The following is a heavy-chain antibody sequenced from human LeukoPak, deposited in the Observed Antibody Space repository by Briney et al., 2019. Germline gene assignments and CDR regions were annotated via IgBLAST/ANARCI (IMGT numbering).Heavy chain of an antibody. D-gene: IGHD6-19*01. J-gene: IGHJ4*02. CDR1: GFTFDDYA. Sequence: GGSLRLSCAASGFTFDDYAMHWVRQAPGKGLEWVSGISWNSGGIGYADSVKGRFTISRDNAKNSLYLQMNSLRAEDTALYYCAKVGSGWSYWGQGTLVTVSS. CDR2: ISWNSGGI. V-gene: IGHV3-9*01. CDR3: AKVGSGWSY.